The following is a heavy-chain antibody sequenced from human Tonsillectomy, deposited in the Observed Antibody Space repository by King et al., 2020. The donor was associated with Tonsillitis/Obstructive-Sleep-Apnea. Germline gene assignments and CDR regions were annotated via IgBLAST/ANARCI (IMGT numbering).Heavy chain of an antibody. CDR2: IRSKPYGGTT. V-gene: IGHV3-49*04. D-gene: IGHD5/OR15-5a*01. CDR1: GFTFGDYA. J-gene: IGHJ6*02. Sequence: EVQLVESGGGLVQPGRSLILSCTASGFTFGDYAMNWVRQAPGKGLEWVGFIRSKPYGGTTKYAASVKGRFTISRDDSKSIAYLQMNSLKSEDTAVYYCTRSLESNYYGMDVWGQGTPVTVSS. CDR3: TRSLESNYYGMDV.